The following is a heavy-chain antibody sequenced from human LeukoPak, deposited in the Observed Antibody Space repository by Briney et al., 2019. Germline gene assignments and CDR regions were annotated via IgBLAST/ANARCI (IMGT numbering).Heavy chain of an antibody. V-gene: IGHV4-39*01. CDR3: ARNLEYSSSSTWFDP. Sequence: SETLSLTCTVSGGSISSSSYYWGWIRQPPGKGLEWIGSIYYSGSTYYNPSLKSRVTISVDTSKNQFTLKLSSVTAADTAVYYCARNLEYSSSSTWFDPWGQGTLVTVSS. J-gene: IGHJ5*02. CDR2: IYYSGST. CDR1: GGSISSSSYY. D-gene: IGHD6-6*01.